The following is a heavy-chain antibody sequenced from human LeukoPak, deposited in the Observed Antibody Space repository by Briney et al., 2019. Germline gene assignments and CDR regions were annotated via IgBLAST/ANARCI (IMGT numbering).Heavy chain of an antibody. CDR2: ISDSGCST. D-gene: IGHD2-15*01. Sequence: GGSLRLSCSASGFPFSSYAMHWVRQAPGKGLEYVSAISDSGCSTYYADSVKGRFHISRDNSKNTLYLQMRAEDTAVYFCVRGYSFGPYGMDVWGQGTTVTVSS. J-gene: IGHJ6*02. CDR3: VRGYSFGPYGMDV. CDR1: GFPFSSYA. V-gene: IGHV3-64D*09.